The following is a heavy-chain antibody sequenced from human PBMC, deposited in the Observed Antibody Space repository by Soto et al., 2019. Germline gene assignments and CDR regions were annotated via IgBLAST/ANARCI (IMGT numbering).Heavy chain of an antibody. CDR1: GYAFTSYY. Sequence: ASVKVSCKASGYAFTSYYMHWVRQAPGQGLEWMGIINPSGGSTSYAQKFQGRVTMTRDTSTSTVYMELSSLRSEDTAVYYCARDVVDTSMVTPPDYYYGMDFRGQGTTVTVSS. CDR3: ARDVVDTSMVTPPDYYYGMDF. CDR2: INPSGGST. V-gene: IGHV1-46*01. D-gene: IGHD5-18*01. J-gene: IGHJ6*02.